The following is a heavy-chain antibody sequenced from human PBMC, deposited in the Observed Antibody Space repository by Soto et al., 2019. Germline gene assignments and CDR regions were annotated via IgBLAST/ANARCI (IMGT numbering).Heavy chain of an antibody. V-gene: IGHV4-59*01. CDR3: ARGGLLWFGDPAPIDY. J-gene: IGHJ4*02. CDR2: IYYSGST. D-gene: IGHD3-10*01. CDR1: GGSISSYY. Sequence: TLSLTCTVSGGSISSYYWSWIRQPPGKGLEWIGYIYYSGSTNYNPSLKSRVTISVDTSKNQFSLKLSSVTAADTAVYYCARGGLLWFGDPAPIDYWGQGTLVTVSS.